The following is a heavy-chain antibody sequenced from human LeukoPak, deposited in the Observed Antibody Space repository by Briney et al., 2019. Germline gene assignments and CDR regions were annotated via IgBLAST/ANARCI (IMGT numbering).Heavy chain of an antibody. V-gene: IGHV4-59*08. J-gene: IGHJ4*02. Sequence: SETLSLTCTVSGGSLSSYWWSWVRQPPGKGLEWIGHIFHSGSTTYTASLQSRVTISVDTSKNQFSLNLNSVTAADTALYYCARFTRYDGGGYYLDYWGQGTLVTVSS. CDR2: IFHSGST. D-gene: IGHD3-22*01. CDR3: ARFTRYDGGGYYLDY. CDR1: GGSLSSYW.